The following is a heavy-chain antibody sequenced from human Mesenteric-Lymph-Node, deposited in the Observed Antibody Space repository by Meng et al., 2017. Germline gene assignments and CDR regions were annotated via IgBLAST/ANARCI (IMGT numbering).Heavy chain of an antibody. CDR3: ATYPEIAVAEGNDP. J-gene: IGHJ5*02. D-gene: IGHD6-19*01. CDR2: IYYSGST. Sequence: SETLSLTCTVSGGSISSSSYYWGWIRQPPGKGLEWIGSIYYSGSTYYNPSLKSRVTISVDTSKNQFSLKLSSVTAADTAVYYCATYPEIAVAEGNDPWGQGTLVTVSS. V-gene: IGHV4-39*07. CDR1: GGSISSSSYY.